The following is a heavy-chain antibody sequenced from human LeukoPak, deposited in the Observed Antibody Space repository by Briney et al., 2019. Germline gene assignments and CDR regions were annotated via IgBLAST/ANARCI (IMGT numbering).Heavy chain of an antibody. CDR3: ARDRGIFGVVNDAFDI. D-gene: IGHD3-3*01. CDR2: IRSSSETI. CDR1: GFTFSDYS. V-gene: IGHV3-48*04. J-gene: IGHJ3*02. Sequence: GGSLRLSCAASGFTFSDYSMNWVRQAPGKGLEWIAYIRSSSETIHYADSVKGRFTISRDNAKNSLYLQMNSLRAEDTALYHCARDRGIFGVVNDAFDIWGQGTMVTVSS.